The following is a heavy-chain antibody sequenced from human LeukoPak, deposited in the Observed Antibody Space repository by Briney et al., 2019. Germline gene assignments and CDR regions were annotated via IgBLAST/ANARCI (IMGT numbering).Heavy chain of an antibody. J-gene: IGHJ6*02. Sequence: KSGGSLRLSCAASGFTFSTYAMHWVRQAPGKGLEWVAVISYDGSNKYYADSVKGRFTISRDNSKNTLYLQMNSLRAEDTAVYYCAKPRPHQKILYGMDVWGQGTTVTVSS. CDR3: AKPRPHQKILYGMDV. V-gene: IGHV3-30-3*02. CDR1: GFTFSTYA. D-gene: IGHD2-8*02. CDR2: ISYDGSNK.